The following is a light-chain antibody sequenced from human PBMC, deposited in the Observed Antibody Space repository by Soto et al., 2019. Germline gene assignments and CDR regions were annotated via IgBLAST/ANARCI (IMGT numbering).Light chain of an antibody. J-gene: IGLJ1*01. CDR3: CSYAGSYTYV. V-gene: IGLV2-11*01. CDR1: SSDVGGYNN. Sequence: ALTQPRSVSGSPGQSVTISCTGTSSDVGGYNNVSWYQQHPGKAPKLMIYDVSKRPSGVPDRFSGSKSGNTASLPISGLQAEDEADYYRCSYAGSYTYVFGTGTKLTVL. CDR2: DVS.